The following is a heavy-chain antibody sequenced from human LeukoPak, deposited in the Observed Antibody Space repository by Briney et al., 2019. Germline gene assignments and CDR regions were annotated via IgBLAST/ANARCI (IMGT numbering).Heavy chain of an antibody. J-gene: IGHJ4*02. V-gene: IGHV3-21*01. CDR3: ARDPRMAPRNYYGSGSYGVDY. CDR1: GFTFSSYS. Sequence: GGSLRLSCAASGFTFSSYSMNWVRQAPGKGLEWGSSISSSSSYIYYADSVKGRFTISRDNAKNSLYLQMNSLRAEDTAVYYCARDPRMAPRNYYGSGSYGVDYWGQGTLVTVSS. D-gene: IGHD3-10*01. CDR2: ISSSSSYI.